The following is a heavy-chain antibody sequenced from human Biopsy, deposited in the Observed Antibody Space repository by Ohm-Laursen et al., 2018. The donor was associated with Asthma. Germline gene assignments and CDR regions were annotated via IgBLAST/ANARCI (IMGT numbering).Heavy chain of an antibody. D-gene: IGHD3-22*01. CDR1: RFTYE. CDR2: IPYDGSSI. V-gene: IGHV3-30*14. J-gene: IGHJ3*01. Sequence: SLRLSCAASRFTYEMHWVRQAPGKGLEWVAVIPYDGSSIYYADSVRGRFTISRDYSKNTLYLQMHSLRAEDTAVYYCVKDTYEDSYGYYTFEVWGQGTMVTVSS. CDR3: VKDTYEDSYGYYTFEV.